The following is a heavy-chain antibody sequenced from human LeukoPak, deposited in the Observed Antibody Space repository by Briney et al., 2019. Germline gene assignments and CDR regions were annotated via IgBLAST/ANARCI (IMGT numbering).Heavy chain of an antibody. CDR2: ISGSGGST. CDR3: AKDPPPNYDILTGYPISPFWN. Sequence: GGSLRLSCAASGFTFSSYGMRWVRQAPGKGLEWVSAISGSGGSTYYADSVKGRFTISRDNSKNTLYLQMHSLRAEDTAVYYCAKDPPPNYDILTGYPISPFWNWGQGTLVTVSS. D-gene: IGHD3-9*01. J-gene: IGHJ4*02. V-gene: IGHV3-23*01. CDR1: GFTFSSYG.